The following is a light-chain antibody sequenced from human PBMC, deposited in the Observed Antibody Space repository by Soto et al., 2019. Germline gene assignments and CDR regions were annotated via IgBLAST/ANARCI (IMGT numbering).Light chain of an antibody. CDR1: SSDVGGYNY. V-gene: IGLV2-14*03. CDR3: TSYTSSSTLDV. CDR2: DVS. J-gene: IGLJ1*01. Sequence: QSALTQPASVSGSPGQSITISCTGTSSDVGGYNYVSWYQQHPGKAPKLIIYDVSNRPTGVSNRFSGSKSGHTASLTISGLQSEDEAAYFCTSYTSSSTLDVFGTGTKLTVL.